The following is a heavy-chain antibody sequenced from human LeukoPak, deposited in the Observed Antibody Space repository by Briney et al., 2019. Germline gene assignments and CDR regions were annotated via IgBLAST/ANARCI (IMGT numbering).Heavy chain of an antibody. V-gene: IGHV4-59*01. CDR2: IYYSGST. Sequence: SETLSLTCSVSGGSISSYYWNWIRQPPGKGLEWIGYIYYSGSTNYNPSLKSRVTISVDTSKNQFSLKLSSVTAADTAVYYCAGQLLRRDGYNLSAFDIWGQGTMVTVSS. J-gene: IGHJ3*02. D-gene: IGHD5-24*01. CDR3: AGQLLRRDGYNLSAFDI. CDR1: GGSISSYY.